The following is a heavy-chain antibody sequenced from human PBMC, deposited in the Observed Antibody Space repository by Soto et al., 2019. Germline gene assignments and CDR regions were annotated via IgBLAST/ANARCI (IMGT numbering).Heavy chain of an antibody. CDR3: AASIFYYGMDV. J-gene: IGHJ6*02. V-gene: IGHV5-51*01. CDR1: GYTFTNYW. Sequence: GESLKISCKGSGYTFTNYWIGWVRQMPGKGLEWMGIIYPGDSDTKYNPSFQGQVTISADKSITTTYLQWSSLKASDTAIYCCAASIFYYGMDVWGQGTTVTVSS. CDR2: IYPGDSDT.